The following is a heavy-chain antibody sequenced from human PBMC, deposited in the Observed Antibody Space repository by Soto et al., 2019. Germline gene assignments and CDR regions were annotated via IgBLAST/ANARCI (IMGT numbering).Heavy chain of an antibody. D-gene: IGHD4-4*01. CDR1: GGSISSYY. CDR2: IYYSGST. Sequence: PSETLSLTCTVSGGSISSYYWSWIRQPPGKGLEWIGYIYYSGSTNYNPSLKSRVTISVDTSKNQFSLKLSSVTAADTAVYYCAREDYMDAFDIWGQGTMVTVSS. V-gene: IGHV4-59*01. J-gene: IGHJ3*02. CDR3: AREDYMDAFDI.